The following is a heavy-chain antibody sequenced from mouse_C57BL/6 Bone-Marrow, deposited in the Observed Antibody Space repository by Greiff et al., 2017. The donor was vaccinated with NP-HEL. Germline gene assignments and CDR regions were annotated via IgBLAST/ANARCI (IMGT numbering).Heavy chain of an antibody. CDR2: ISSGSSTI. J-gene: IGHJ4*01. D-gene: IGHD2-4*01. V-gene: IGHV5-17*01. CDR1: GFTFSDYG. Sequence: EVKLMESGGGLVKPGGSLKLSCAASGFTFSDYGMHWVRQAPEKGLEWVAYISSGSSTIYYADTVKGRFTISRDNAKNTLFLQMTSLRSEDTAMYYCARGRIKGIMDYWGQGTSVTVSS. CDR3: ARGRIKGIMDY.